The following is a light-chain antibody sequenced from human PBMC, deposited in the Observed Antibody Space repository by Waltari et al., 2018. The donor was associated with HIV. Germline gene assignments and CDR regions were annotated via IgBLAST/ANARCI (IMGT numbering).Light chain of an antibody. V-gene: IGKV3-15*01. CDR3: QQYNNWPPYT. Sequence: ETVMTQSPATLSVSPGERATLSCRASQSVNSNLAWYQQKPGQAPRLLIYGASTRATGIPARFSGSGSGTEFTLTISSLQSEDSAVYFCQQYNNWPPYTFGQGTKLEI. CDR1: QSVNSN. CDR2: GAS. J-gene: IGKJ2*01.